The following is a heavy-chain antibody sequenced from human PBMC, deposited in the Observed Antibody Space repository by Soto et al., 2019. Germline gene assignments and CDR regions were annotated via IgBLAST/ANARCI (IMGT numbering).Heavy chain of an antibody. D-gene: IGHD3-22*01. CDR3: AKDGHYYDSSGYYPDFDY. Sequence: PGGSLRLSCAASGFIFRNSWMNWVRQAPGKGLEWLGRIKPKGDGEATDCTAPVKGRFTISRDNSKNTLYLQMNSLRAEDTAVYYCAKDGHYYDSSGYYPDFDYWGQGTLVTVSS. CDR2: IKPKGDGEAT. CDR1: GFIFRNSW. J-gene: IGHJ4*02. V-gene: IGHV3-15*01.